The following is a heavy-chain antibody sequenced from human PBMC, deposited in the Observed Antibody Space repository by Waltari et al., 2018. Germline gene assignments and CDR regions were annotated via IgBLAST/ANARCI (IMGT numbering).Heavy chain of an antibody. Sequence: EVQLVESGGGLVQPGGSLRLSCAASGFTFRSKERNWAGRAPGKGLEWVSYISSSGSTIYYADSVKGRFTIARDNAKNSLYLQMNSLRAEDTAVYYCARESLYSSSWYSVVRMDPYFDYWGQGTLVTVSS. D-gene: IGHD6-13*01. CDR1: GFTFRSKE. CDR3: ARESLYSSSWYSVVRMDPYFDY. J-gene: IGHJ4*02. V-gene: IGHV3-48*03. CDR2: ISSSGSTI.